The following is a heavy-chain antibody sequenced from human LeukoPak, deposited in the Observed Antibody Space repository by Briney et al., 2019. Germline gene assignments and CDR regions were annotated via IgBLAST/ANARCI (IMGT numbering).Heavy chain of an antibody. CDR1: GGTFSSYA. V-gene: IGHV1-69*13. J-gene: IGHJ6*03. D-gene: IGHD3-10*01. CDR3: ARTYGSGSYYNSYYYYYYYMDV. Sequence: GASVKVSCKASGGTFSSYAISWVRQAPGQGLEWMGGIIPIFGTANYAQKFQGRVTITADESTSTAYMELSSLRSEDTAAYYCARTYGSGSYYNSYYYYYYYMDVWGKGTTVTISS. CDR2: IIPIFGTA.